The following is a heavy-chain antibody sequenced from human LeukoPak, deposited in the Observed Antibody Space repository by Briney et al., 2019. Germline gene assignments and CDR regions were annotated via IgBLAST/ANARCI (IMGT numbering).Heavy chain of an antibody. J-gene: IGHJ4*02. CDR2: IYTSGST. CDR3: AREIPYYDSSGYYFDY. CDR1: GGSISSYY. Sequence: SETLSLTCTVSGGSISSYYWSWIRQPAGKGLEWIGSIYTSGSTNYNPSLKSRVAMSVDTSKNQFSLKLSSVTAADTAVYYCAREIPYYDSSGYYFDYWGQGTLVTVSS. V-gene: IGHV4-4*07. D-gene: IGHD3-22*01.